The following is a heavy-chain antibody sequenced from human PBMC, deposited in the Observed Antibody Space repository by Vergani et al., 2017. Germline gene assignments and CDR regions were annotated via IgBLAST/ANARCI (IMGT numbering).Heavy chain of an antibody. V-gene: IGHV4-34*01. J-gene: IGHJ6*01. CDR1: GGSFTSYH. D-gene: IGHD4-11*01. Sequence: QVQLQQWGGGLLKPSETLSLTCVVHGGSFTSYHWTWIRQSPGEGLEWVGDIDHTGRPDYNPSLKSRLTMSVDKSRNQFSLTLNSVTATDTAIYFCARVNTETNGHLYYYYFMDVWGQGTAVTVSP. CDR3: ARVNTETNGHLYYYYFMDV. CDR2: IDHTGRP.